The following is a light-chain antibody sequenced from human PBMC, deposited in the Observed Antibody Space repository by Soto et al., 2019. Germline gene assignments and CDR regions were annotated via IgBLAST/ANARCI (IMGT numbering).Light chain of an antibody. CDR3: CSYAGSSTLV. CDR1: SSDVGDYNL. V-gene: IGLV2-23*01. Sequence: QSALTQPASVSGSPGQSITISCTGTSSDVGDYNLVSWYQQHPGKAPKLMIYEGSKRPSGLSNRFSGSKSVNTASLTISGLQAEDEADYYCCSYAGSSTLVFGGGTQLTV. CDR2: EGS. J-gene: IGLJ2*01.